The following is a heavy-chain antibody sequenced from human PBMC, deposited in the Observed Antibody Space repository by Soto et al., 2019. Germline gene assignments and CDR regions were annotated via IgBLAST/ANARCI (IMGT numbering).Heavy chain of an antibody. CDR1: GGTFSSYA. CDR3: ARDRNIVATIYNYYGMDV. CDR2: IIPIFGTA. D-gene: IGHD5-12*01. J-gene: IGHJ6*02. Sequence: SVKVSFKASGGTFSSYAISWVRQAPGQGLEWMGGIIPIFGTANYAQKFQGRVTITADESTSTAYMELSSLRSEDTAVYYCARDRNIVATIYNYYGMDVWGQGTTVTVSS. V-gene: IGHV1-69*13.